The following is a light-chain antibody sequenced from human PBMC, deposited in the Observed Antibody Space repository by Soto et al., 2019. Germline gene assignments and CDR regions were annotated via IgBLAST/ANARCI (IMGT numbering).Light chain of an antibody. CDR3: QKYNSAPRT. CDR1: QTISSW. CDR2: KAS. J-gene: IGKJ1*01. V-gene: IGKV1-5*03. Sequence: DIQMTQSPSTMSGSVGDGVSIXXRASQTISSWLAWYQQKPGKAPKLXIYKASTLKSGVPSRFSGSGSGTEFTLTISSLQPDDFATYYCQKYNSAPRTFGQGTKVDI.